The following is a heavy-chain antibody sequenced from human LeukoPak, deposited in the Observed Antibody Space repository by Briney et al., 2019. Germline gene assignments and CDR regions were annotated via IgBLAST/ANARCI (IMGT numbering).Heavy chain of an antibody. V-gene: IGHV1-46*01. CDR2: INPSGGST. J-gene: IGHJ4*02. CDR3: ARVTNSDGIVVVPAAILGY. D-gene: IGHD2-2*02. CDR1: GYTFTSYY. Sequence: GASVKVSCKASGYTFTSYYIHWVRQAPGQGLEWMGIINPSGGSTSYAQKFQGRVTMTRDTSTSTVYMELSSLRSEDTAVYYCARVTNSDGIVVVPAAILGYWGQGTLVTVSS.